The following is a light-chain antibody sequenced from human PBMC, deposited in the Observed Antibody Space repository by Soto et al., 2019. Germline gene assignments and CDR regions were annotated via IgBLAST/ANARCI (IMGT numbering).Light chain of an antibody. V-gene: IGLV2-14*03. J-gene: IGLJ2*01. CDR3: SSYTTSSTRV. Sequence: QSVLTQPASVSGSPGQSITISCTGTSSDVGRYNYGSWYQHHPGKAPKLMIYDVSNRPSGVSNRFSGSKSGNTASLTISGLQAEDEADYYCSSYTTSSTRVFGGGTKLTVL. CDR1: SSDVGRYNY. CDR2: DVS.